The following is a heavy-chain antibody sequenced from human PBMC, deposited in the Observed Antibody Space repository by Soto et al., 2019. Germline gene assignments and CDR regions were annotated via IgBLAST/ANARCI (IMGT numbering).Heavy chain of an antibody. Sequence: QVQLVEAGGGVVQPGRSLRLSCAASGFTFSSYAMHWVRQAPGKGLEWVAVISYDGSNKYYADSVKGRFTISRDNSKNTLYLQMTSLRAEDTAVYYCARVGEEGSGYFDYWGQGTLVTVSS. CDR2: ISYDGSNK. V-gene: IGHV3-30-3*01. CDR3: ARVGEEGSGYFDY. CDR1: GFTFSSYA. D-gene: IGHD3-10*01. J-gene: IGHJ4*02.